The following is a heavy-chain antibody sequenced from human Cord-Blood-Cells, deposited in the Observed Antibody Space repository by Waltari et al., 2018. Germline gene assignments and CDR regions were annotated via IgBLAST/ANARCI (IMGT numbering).Heavy chain of an antibody. CDR2: INPNSGGT. J-gene: IGHJ4*02. D-gene: IGHD3-10*01. V-gene: IGHV1-2*02. CDR3: ARVVRRGGRTFAY. Sequence: QVQLVQSGAEVKQPEASVKVSCKASGYTFAGYYMHCVRQGPGQGLEWRGWINPNSGGTNYAQKIQGRVTMTRDTSISKAYMELSRLRSDDPAVYYCARVVRRGGRTFAYWGQGTLVTVSS. CDR1: GYTFAGYY.